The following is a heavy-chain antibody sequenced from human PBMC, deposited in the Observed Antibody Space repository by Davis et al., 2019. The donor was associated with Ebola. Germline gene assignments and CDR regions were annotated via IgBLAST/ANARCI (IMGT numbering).Heavy chain of an antibody. V-gene: IGHV3-73*01. D-gene: IGHD6-6*01. J-gene: IGHJ6*02. CDR1: GFTFSSYW. CDR3: NRDLKQPRPSYYDGMDA. CDR2: IRERAKGYVT. Sequence: GESLKISCAASGFTFSSYWMYWVRQASGKGLEWVGRIRERAKGYVTGYAASVRGRFIVSRDDSKNTAYLQMNSLKTEDTAVYYCNRDLKQPRPSYYDGMDAWGQGTTVTVFS.